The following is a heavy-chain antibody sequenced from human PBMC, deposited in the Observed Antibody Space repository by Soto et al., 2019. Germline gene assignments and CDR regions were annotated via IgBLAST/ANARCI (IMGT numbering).Heavy chain of an antibody. J-gene: IGHJ5*02. CDR1: GGSISSSSYY. CDR3: ASLGDFWSGPGELDP. Sequence: PSETLSLTCTVSGGSISSSSYYWAWNRQSPGKGLEWIGSVYYNGFTYYNPSLKSRVTISVDTSKNQFSLKLTSVTAADTAVYYCASLGDFWSGPGELDPWGQGSLVPVSS. CDR2: VYYNGFT. V-gene: IGHV4-39*01. D-gene: IGHD3-3*01.